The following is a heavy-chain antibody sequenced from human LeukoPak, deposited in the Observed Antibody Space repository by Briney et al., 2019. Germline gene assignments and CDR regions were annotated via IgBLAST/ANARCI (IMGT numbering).Heavy chain of an antibody. V-gene: IGHV1-18*01. D-gene: IGHD3-10*01. J-gene: IGHJ5*02. Sequence: GASVKVSCKASGYTFTSYGISWVRQAPGQGLEWMGWISAYNGNTNCAQKLQGRVTMTTDTSTSTAYMELRSLRSDDTAVYYCARDLEEDMVTMVRENWFDPWGQGTLVTVSS. CDR2: ISAYNGNT. CDR1: GYTFTSYG. CDR3: ARDLEEDMVTMVRENWFDP.